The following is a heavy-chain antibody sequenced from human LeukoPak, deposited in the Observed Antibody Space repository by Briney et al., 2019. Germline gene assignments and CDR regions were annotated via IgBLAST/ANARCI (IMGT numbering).Heavy chain of an antibody. CDR1: GFTFSSYG. CDR3: AKGLLRDGSGSPNY. Sequence: GRSLRLSCAASGFTFSSYGMHWVRQAPGKGLGWVAVISYDGSNKYYADSVKGRFTISRDNSKNTLYLQMNSLRAEDTAVYYCAKGLLRDGSGSPNYWGQGTLVTVSS. D-gene: IGHD3-10*01. CDR2: ISYDGSNK. V-gene: IGHV3-30*18. J-gene: IGHJ4*02.